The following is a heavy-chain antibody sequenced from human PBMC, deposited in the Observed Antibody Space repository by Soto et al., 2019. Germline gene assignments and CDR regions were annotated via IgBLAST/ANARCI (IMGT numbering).Heavy chain of an antibody. Sequence: ASVTVSCKASGYTFTRYAMRWVRQAPGQRLEWMGWINAGNGNTKYSQKFQGRVTITRDTSASTAYMELSSLRSEDTAVYYCARDRSSSWSHPWFDPWGQGTLVTVSS. D-gene: IGHD6-13*01. CDR2: INAGNGNT. J-gene: IGHJ5*02. CDR1: GYTFTRYA. CDR3: ARDRSSSWSHPWFDP. V-gene: IGHV1-3*01.